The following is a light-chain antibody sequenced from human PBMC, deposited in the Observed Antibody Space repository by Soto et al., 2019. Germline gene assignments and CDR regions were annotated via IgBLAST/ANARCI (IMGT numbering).Light chain of an antibody. J-gene: IGKJ2*01. V-gene: IGKV1-6*01. CDR1: QAIKDD. CDR2: RSS. CDR3: LQDYNYPYT. Sequence: ALQMTQSPSSLSASVGDRVNITCRASQAIKDDLVWYQQRPGKAPKLLVYRSSRLQNGVPSRFRGSGSGTDFTLTISSLQPEDFATYYCLQDYNYPYTFGQGTKLEI.